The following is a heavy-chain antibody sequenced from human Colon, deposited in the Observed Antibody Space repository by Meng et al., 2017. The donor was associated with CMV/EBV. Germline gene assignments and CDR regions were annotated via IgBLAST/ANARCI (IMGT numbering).Heavy chain of an antibody. CDR3: LKLPPGY. V-gene: IGHV3-74*01. J-gene: IGHJ4*02. D-gene: IGHD1-1*01. Sequence: VGSGGGLIRPWGSLRLSCVSPGFPSADFGVARVSQAPGKGPLSVSRIHSGGTSISNADSVKGRFTISGDNAKNTVYLQMNSLRDEDTAVYYCLKLPPGYWGQGTLVTVSS. CDR1: GFPSADFG. CDR2: IHSGGTSI.